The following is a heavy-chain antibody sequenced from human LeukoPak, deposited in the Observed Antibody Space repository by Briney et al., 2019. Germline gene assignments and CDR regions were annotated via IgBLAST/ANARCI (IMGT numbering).Heavy chain of an antibody. D-gene: IGHD6-19*01. Sequence: PSETLSLTCIVSGGSINSRSYYWGWIRQPPGKGLEWIGYIYYSGSTNYNPSLKSRVTISVDTSKNQFSLKLSSVTAADTAVYYCARERSGWPKWYFDLWGRGTLVTVSS. CDR2: IYYSGST. J-gene: IGHJ2*01. V-gene: IGHV4-61*01. CDR3: ARERSGWPKWYFDL. CDR1: GGSINSRSYY.